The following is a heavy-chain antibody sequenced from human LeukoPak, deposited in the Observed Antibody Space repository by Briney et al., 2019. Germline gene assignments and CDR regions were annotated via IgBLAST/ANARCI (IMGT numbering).Heavy chain of an antibody. J-gene: IGHJ3*02. CDR3: ARDLSGGDYGDHLITGAFDI. D-gene: IGHD4-17*01. CDR1: GFTVSSNY. CDR2: IYSGGST. Sequence: PGGSLRLSCAASGFTVSSNYMSWVRQAPGKGLEWVSVIYSGGSTYYADSVKGRFTISRDNSKNTLYLQMNSLRAEDTAVYYCARDLSGGDYGDHLITGAFDIWGQGTMVTVSS. V-gene: IGHV3-66*01.